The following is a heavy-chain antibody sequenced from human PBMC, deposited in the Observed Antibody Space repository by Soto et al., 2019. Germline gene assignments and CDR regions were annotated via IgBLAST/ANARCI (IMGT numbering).Heavy chain of an antibody. CDR1: GYTFTGYY. CDR2: INPQTGGT. D-gene: IGHD2-2*01. Sequence: ASVKVSCKASGYTFTGYYIHWVREAPGQGLEWMGWINPQTGGTSYAQKFQGRVTLPRDTSINTAYLELSRLRFDDAAVYFCARERYQVISDGMDVWGQATTVTVYS. V-gene: IGHV1-2*02. CDR3: ARERYQVISDGMDV. J-gene: IGHJ6*02.